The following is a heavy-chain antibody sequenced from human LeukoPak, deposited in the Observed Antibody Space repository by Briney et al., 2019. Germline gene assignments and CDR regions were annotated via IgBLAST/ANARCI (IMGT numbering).Heavy chain of an antibody. CDR3: ARGMGYSSGWYYFDY. CDR2: INWNGGST. D-gene: IGHD6-19*01. Sequence: PGGSLRLSCAASGFTFDDYGMSWVRQAPGKGLEWVSGINWNGGSTGYADSVKGRFTISRDNAKNSLYLQMNSLIAEDTALYYCARGMGYSSGWYYFDYWGQGTLVTVSS. J-gene: IGHJ4*02. CDR1: GFTFDDYG. V-gene: IGHV3-20*04.